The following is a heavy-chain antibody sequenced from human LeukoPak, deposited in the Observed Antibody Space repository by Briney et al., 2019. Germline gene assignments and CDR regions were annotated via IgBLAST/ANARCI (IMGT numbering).Heavy chain of an antibody. CDR3: AKGSGYYPEGSDY. CDR1: GFTFSSYA. CDR2: ISYDGSNK. Sequence: PGRSLRLSCAASGFTFSSYAMHWVRQAPGKGLEWVAVISYDGSNKYYADSVKGRLTISRDNSKNTLYLQMNSLRAEDTAVYYCAKGSGYYPEGSDYWGQGTLVTVSS. V-gene: IGHV3-30-3*01. J-gene: IGHJ4*02. D-gene: IGHD3-22*01.